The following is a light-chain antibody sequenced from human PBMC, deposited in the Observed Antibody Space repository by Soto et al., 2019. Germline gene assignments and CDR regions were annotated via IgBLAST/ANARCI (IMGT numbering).Light chain of an antibody. CDR2: EGS. V-gene: IGLV2-23*01. Sequence: QSALTQPASVSGSPGQSITTSCTGTSSDVGSYNLVSWYQQHPGKAPKLMIYEGSKRPSGVSNRFSGSKSGNTASLTISGLQAEDEADYYCCSYAGSSTYVVFGGVTKLTVL. CDR3: CSYAGSSTYVV. J-gene: IGLJ2*01. CDR1: SSDVGSYNL.